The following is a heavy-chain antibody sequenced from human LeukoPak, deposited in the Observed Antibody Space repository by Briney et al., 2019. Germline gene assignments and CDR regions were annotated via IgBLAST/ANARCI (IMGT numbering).Heavy chain of an antibody. V-gene: IGHV4-34*01. CDR3: AAHARGMRYFDY. D-gene: IGHD1-26*01. Sequence: SETLSLTCAVYGGSFSGYYWSWIRQPPGKGLEWIGEINHSGSTNYNPSLKSRVTISVDTSKNQFSLKLSSVTAADTAVYYCAAHARGMRYFDYWGQGTLVTVSS. CDR1: GGSFSGYY. CDR2: INHSGST. J-gene: IGHJ4*02.